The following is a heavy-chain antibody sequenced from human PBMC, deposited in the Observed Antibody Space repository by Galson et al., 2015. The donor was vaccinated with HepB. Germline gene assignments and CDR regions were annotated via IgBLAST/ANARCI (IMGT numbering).Heavy chain of an antibody. J-gene: IGHJ4*02. CDR3: AKDVSNILTGGFDY. D-gene: IGHD3-9*01. CDR2: ISSSSSTI. Sequence: SLRLSCAASGFTFSSDSMNWVRQAPGKGLEWVSYISSSSSTIYYADSVKGRFTISRDNSKNTLYLQMNSLRAEDTAVYYCAKDVSNILTGGFDYWGQGTLVTVSS. CDR1: GFTFSSDS. V-gene: IGHV3-48*01.